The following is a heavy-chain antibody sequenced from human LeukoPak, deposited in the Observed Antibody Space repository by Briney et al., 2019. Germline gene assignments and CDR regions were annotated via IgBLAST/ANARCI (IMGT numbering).Heavy chain of an antibody. J-gene: IGHJ4*02. CDR1: RGSISSAGYY. D-gene: IGHD3-22*01. V-gene: IGHV4-31*03. CDR3: ARGLGDCSGYDY. CDR2: IYCSGST. Sequence: SQTLSLTCTVSRGSISSAGYYWRWIRQHPGKGLEWIWYIYCSGSTYYNPALKSRVTISVSTSKNHFSLKLSSVTAADTAVYYCARGLGDCSGYDYWGQGTLVTVSS.